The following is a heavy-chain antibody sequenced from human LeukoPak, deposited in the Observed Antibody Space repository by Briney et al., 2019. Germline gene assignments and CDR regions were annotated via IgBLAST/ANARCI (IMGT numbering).Heavy chain of an antibody. V-gene: IGHV3-30*01. CDR3: ARGDCSSTSCYTADY. D-gene: IGHD2-2*02. CDR1: GFTFSSYA. J-gene: IGHJ4*02. CDR2: ISSDGGNK. Sequence: GRPLRLSCAASGFTFSSYAMHWVRQAPGKGLEWVAVISSDGGNKYYADSVKGRFTISRDNSKNTLFLQMNSLRAEDTAVYYCARGDCSSTSCYTADYWGQGTLVTVSS.